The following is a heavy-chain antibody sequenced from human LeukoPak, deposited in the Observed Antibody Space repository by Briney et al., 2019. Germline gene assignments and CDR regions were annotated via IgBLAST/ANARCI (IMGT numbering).Heavy chain of an antibody. D-gene: IGHD6-19*01. J-gene: IGHJ4*02. CDR2: IRSKAYGGTT. CDR1: GFTFGDYA. CDR3: TRVQDSSGWYTFADY. Sequence: GGSLRLSCTASGFTFGDYAMSWFRQAPGKGLEWVGFIRSKAYGGTTEYAASVKGRFTVSRDDSKSIAYLQMNSLKTEDTAVYYCTRVQDSSGWYTFADYWGQGTLVTVSS. V-gene: IGHV3-49*03.